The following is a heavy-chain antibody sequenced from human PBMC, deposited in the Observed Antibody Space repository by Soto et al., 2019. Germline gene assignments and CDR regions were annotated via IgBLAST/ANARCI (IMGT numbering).Heavy chain of an antibody. CDR1: GYSFGSYW. D-gene: IGHD3-3*01. Sequence: ELKLVQSGAEGKKPGAPLRISCQASGYSFGSYWIRWVREMPGKGLEWMGMIDPGDSESIYRPSSQGHDTFSVDASINTAYLLSTSLKASDTASFYCATQGSDKIFGWDVWGQGTTVIVSS. V-gene: IGHV5-10-1*03. CDR3: ATQGSDKIFGWDV. CDR2: IDPGDSES. J-gene: IGHJ6*02.